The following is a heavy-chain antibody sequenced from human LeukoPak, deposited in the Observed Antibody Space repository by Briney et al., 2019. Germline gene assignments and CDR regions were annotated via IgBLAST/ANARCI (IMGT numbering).Heavy chain of an antibody. J-gene: IGHJ4*02. CDR3: ARAYGSGWYQGY. D-gene: IGHD6-19*01. Sequence: VGSLRLSCAASGFIFNTYDMNWVRQAPGKGLEWVSFISASSSYKYYVDSVKGRFTISRDNAKNSLYLQMNSLRAEDTAVYYCARAYGSGWYQGYWGQGTLVTVSS. V-gene: IGHV3-21*01. CDR2: ISASSSYK. CDR1: GFIFNTYD.